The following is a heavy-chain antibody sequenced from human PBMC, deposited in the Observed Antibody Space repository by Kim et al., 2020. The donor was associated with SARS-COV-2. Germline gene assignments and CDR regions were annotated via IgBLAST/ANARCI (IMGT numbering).Heavy chain of an antibody. CDR3: AKDPRRVRHCSSASCYDAFEI. J-gene: IGHJ3*02. D-gene: IGHD2-2*01. CDR1: GFTFSNYA. Sequence: GGSLRLSCAASGFTFSNYAMSWVRQAPGKGLEWVSAISGAGGSTYYADSVKGRFTISRDNSKNTLYLQMNSLRAEDTAVYYCAKDPRRVRHCSSASCYDAFEIWGQGTMLTVSS. CDR2: ISGAGGST. V-gene: IGHV3-23*01.